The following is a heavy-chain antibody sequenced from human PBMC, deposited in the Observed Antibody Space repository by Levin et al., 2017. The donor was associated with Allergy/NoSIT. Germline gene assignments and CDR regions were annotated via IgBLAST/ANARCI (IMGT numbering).Heavy chain of an antibody. D-gene: IGHD2-2*01. Sequence: GGSLRLSCAASGFIFRNYWMSWVRQAPGKGLEWVANIKEDGSEKYYVDSVKGRFTISRDNGKNSLYLQMNSLTAEDTAVYYCARLRDSTTVFDYWGQGTLVTVSS. J-gene: IGHJ4*02. V-gene: IGHV3-7*01. CDR3: ARLRDSTTVFDY. CDR2: IKEDGSEK. CDR1: GFIFRNYW.